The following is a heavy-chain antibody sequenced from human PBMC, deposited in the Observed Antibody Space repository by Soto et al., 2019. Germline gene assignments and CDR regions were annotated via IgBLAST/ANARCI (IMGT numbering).Heavy chain of an antibody. CDR2: ISHDGSNN. CDR3: ARERSMVVVVPGY. J-gene: IGHJ4*02. Sequence: QVHLVESGGGVVQPGRSLRLSCAASGFTFSSYAMHWVRQAPGKGLEWVALISHDGSNNYYADSVKGRFTISRDNSKNMVYVQMNSLGGDDTAVYYCARERSMVVVVPGYWGQGTLVTVSS. CDR1: GFTFSSYA. D-gene: IGHD2-2*01. V-gene: IGHV3-30-3*01.